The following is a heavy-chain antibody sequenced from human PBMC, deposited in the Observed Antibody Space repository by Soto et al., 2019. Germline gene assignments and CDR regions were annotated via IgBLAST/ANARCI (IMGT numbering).Heavy chain of an antibody. CDR3: ARGNYESSGFPDY. Sequence: GGSLRLSCAASGFTFSNYGMHWVRQAPGKGLEWVAVIWYDGSNKYYADSVKGRFTISRDNSKNTLFLQMNSLRVDDTAVYYCARGNYESSGFPDYWGQGTLVTSPQ. CDR1: GFTFSNYG. V-gene: IGHV3-33*01. CDR2: IWYDGSNK. J-gene: IGHJ4*02. D-gene: IGHD3-22*01.